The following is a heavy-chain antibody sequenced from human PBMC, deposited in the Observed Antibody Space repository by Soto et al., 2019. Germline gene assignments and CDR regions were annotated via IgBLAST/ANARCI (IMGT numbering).Heavy chain of an antibody. CDR3: VRIGCSGGSCYLDY. V-gene: IGHV3-74*01. CDR1: GFTFSSYW. CDR2: INSDGSGT. Sequence: EVQLVESGGGLVQPGGSLRLSCAASGFTFSSYWMHWGRQAPGKGLVWVSRINSDGSGTSYADSVKGRFTISRDNAKNTLFLQMNGLRAEDTAIYYCVRIGCSGGSCYLDYWGQGSLVTVSS. D-gene: IGHD2-15*01. J-gene: IGHJ4*02.